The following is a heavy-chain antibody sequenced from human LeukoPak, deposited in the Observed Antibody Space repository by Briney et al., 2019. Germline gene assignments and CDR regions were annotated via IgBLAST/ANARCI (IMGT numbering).Heavy chain of an antibody. CDR3: ASPLPGIAAAENDY. J-gene: IGHJ4*02. D-gene: IGHD6-13*01. V-gene: IGHV3-74*01. CDR2: INSDGSST. Sequence: GGSLRLSCAASGFTFSSYWMHWVRQAPGKGLVWVSRINSDGSSTSYADSVKGRFTISRDNAKNTLYLQMNSLRAEDTAVYYCASPLPGIAAAENDYWGQGTLVTVSS. CDR1: GFTFSSYW.